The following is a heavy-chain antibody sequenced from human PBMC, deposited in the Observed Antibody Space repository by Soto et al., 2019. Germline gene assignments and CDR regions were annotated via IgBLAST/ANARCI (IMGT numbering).Heavy chain of an antibody. CDR2: IYYSWST. CDR3: ASNYYDISGYYEGIENFQH. D-gene: IGHD3-22*01. J-gene: IGHJ1*01. V-gene: IGHV4-59*01. Sequence: SETLSLTCTVSGGSISSYYWSWIRQPPGKGLEWIGYIYYSWSTNYNPSLKSRVTISVDTSKNQFSLKLSSVTAADTAVYYCASNYYDISGYYEGIENFQHWGQGTLVTVSS. CDR1: GGSISSYY.